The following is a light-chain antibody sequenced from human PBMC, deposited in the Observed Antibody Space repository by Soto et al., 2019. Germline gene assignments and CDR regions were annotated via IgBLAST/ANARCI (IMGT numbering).Light chain of an antibody. V-gene: IGLV2-14*03. J-gene: IGLJ1*01. CDR2: DVS. CDR1: RMNVGGFNY. CDR3: ASYTTSSTYV. Sequence: QSALTQPASVSGSPGQSIAIPGIGTRMNVGGFNYVSWYQQHPGKAPKFMIYDVSSRPSGVSDRFSGSKSGNTASLTISGLQAEDEADYYCASYTTSSTYVFGTGTKVTVL.